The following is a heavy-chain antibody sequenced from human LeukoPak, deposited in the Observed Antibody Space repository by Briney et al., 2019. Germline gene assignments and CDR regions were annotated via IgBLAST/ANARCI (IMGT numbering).Heavy chain of an antibody. CDR3: ARESPPGSHYYYYYMDV. V-gene: IGHV1-46*01. CDR2: INPSGGST. J-gene: IGHJ6*03. D-gene: IGHD3-10*01. CDR1: GYTFTSYY. Sequence: ASVKVSCKASGYTFTSYYMHWVRQAPGQGLEWMGIINPSGGSTSYAQKFQGRVTMTRDTSTSTVYMELSSLRSEDTAVYYCARESPPGSHYYYYYMDVWGKGTTVTVSS.